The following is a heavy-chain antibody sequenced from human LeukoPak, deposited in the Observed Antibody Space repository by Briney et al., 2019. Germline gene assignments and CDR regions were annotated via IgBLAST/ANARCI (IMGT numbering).Heavy chain of an antibody. CDR2: ISSSSSYI. D-gene: IGHD3-10*01. J-gene: IGHJ4*02. CDR1: GFTFSGYA. Sequence: PGGSLRLSCAASGFTFSGYAMNWVRQAPGKGLEWVSSISSSSSYIYYADSVKGRFTISRDDAKNSLYLQMNSLRAEDTAVYYCALSEWFGELGHWGQGTLVTVSS. CDR3: ALSEWFGELGH. V-gene: IGHV3-21*01.